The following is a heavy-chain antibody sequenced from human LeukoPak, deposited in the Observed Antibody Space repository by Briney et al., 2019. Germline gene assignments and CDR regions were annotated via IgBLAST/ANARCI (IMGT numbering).Heavy chain of an antibody. CDR2: IYYSGST. Sequence: SETLSLNCTVSAGSISSHYWSWIRQPPGKGLEWIGYIYYSGSTNYNPSLKSRVTISVDTSKNQFSLKLSSVTAADTAVYYCPREVRFLEWLPRIDYYYYYMDVWGKGTTVTVPS. CDR1: AGSISSHY. V-gene: IGHV4-59*11. D-gene: IGHD3-3*01. J-gene: IGHJ6*03. CDR3: PREVRFLEWLPRIDYYYYYMDV.